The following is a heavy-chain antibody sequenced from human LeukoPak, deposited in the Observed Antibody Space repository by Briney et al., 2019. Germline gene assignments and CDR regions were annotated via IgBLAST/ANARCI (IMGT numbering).Heavy chain of an antibody. CDR2: IYTSGST. J-gene: IGHJ6*03. D-gene: IGHD6-19*01. V-gene: IGHV4-61*02. Sequence: PSETLSLTCTVSGGSISSSSYYWGWIRQPAGKGLEWIGRIYTSGSTNYNPSLKSRVTMSVDTSKNQFSLKLSSVTAADTAVYYCARAGVAVAGTYYYYYMDVWGKGTTVSISS. CDR1: GGSISSSSYY. CDR3: ARAGVAVAGTYYYYYMDV.